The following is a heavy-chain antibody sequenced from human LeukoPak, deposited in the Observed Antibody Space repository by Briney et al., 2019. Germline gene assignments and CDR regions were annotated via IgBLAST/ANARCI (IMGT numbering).Heavy chain of an antibody. Sequence: PSETLSLTCTVSGGSISSYYWSWIRQPPGKGLVWVSHINSDGSWTSYADSVKGRFTISRDNSKNTLYLQMNSLRAEDTAVYYCTRENFDYGDYGWGQGTLVTVSS. J-gene: IGHJ4*02. CDR1: GGSISSYY. D-gene: IGHD4-17*01. CDR2: INSDGSWT. V-gene: IGHV3-74*01. CDR3: TRENFDYGDYG.